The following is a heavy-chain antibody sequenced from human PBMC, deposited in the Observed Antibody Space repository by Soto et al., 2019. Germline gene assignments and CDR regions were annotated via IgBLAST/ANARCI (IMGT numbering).Heavy chain of an antibody. CDR3: ARGPITMIIPTAKAFDY. CDR1: GFTFSSYE. D-gene: IGHD3-22*01. V-gene: IGHV3-48*03. J-gene: IGHJ4*02. CDR2: ISSSGSTI. Sequence: EVQLVESGGGLVQPGGSLRLSCAASGFTFSSYEMNWVRQAPGKGPEWVSYISSSGSTIYYADSVKGRFTISRDNAKNSLYLQMNSLRAEDTAVYYCARGPITMIIPTAKAFDYWGQGTLVTVSS.